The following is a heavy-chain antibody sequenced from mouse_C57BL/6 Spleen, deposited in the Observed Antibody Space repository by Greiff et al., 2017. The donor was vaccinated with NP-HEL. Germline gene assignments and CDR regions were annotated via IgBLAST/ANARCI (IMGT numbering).Heavy chain of an antibody. CDR3: ARGGSSGYAGDYFDY. V-gene: IGHV1-81*01. D-gene: IGHD3-2*02. CDR2: IYPRSGNT. CDR1: GYTFTSYG. Sequence: QVQLQQSGAELARPGASVKLSCKASGYTFTSYGISWVKQRTGQGLEWIGEIYPRSGNTYYNEKFKGKATLTADKSSSTAYMELRSLTSEDSAVYFCARGGSSGYAGDYFDYWGQGTTLTVSS. J-gene: IGHJ2*01.